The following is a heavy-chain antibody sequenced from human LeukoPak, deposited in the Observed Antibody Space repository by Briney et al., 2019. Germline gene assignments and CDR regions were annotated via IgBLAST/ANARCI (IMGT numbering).Heavy chain of an antibody. CDR1: GGSISSGDYY. V-gene: IGHV4-30-4*01. CDR3: ARNPGLWWGDFDY. D-gene: IGHD2-21*01. CDR2: IYYSGST. J-gene: IGHJ4*02. Sequence: SETLSLTCTVSGGSISSGDYYWSWIPQPPGKGLEWIGYIYYSGSTYYNPSLKSRVTISVDTSKNQFSLKLSSVTAADTAVYYCARNPGLWWGDFDYWGQGTLVTVSS.